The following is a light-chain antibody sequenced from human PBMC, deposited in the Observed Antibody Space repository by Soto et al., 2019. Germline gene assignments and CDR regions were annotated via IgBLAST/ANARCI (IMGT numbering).Light chain of an antibody. CDR3: QHSYSIPWA. J-gene: IGKJ1*01. CDR1: QSIGIY. Sequence: DIQMTQSPSSLSASFGDIVTITFGTSQSIGIYLNWYQHKPGIAPKLLIYGASTLRSGVPSRFSGSGSGTDFTLTISSLQPDDFAIYYCQHSYSIPWAFGQGTKVDIK. CDR2: GAS. V-gene: IGKV1-39*01.